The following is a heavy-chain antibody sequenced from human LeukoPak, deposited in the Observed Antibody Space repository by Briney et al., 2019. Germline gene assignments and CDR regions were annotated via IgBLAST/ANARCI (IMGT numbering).Heavy chain of an antibody. V-gene: IGHV3-30*18. CDR1: GFTFSSYG. D-gene: IGHD3-10*01. CDR2: ISYDGSKK. CDR3: AKAYYGSGSPLDWFDP. Sequence: GGSLRLSCAASGFTFSSYGMHWVRQAPGKGLEWVAIISYDGSKKYYGDSVKGRFTISRDNSKNTLYLQMNSLRAEDTAVYYCAKAYYGSGSPLDWFDPWGQEPWSPSPQ. J-gene: IGHJ5*02.